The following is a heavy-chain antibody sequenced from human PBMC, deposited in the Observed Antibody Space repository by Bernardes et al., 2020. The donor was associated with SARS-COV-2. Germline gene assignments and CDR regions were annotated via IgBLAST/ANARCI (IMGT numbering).Heavy chain of an antibody. CDR3: TRVLEQQLVRDNWFDP. V-gene: IGHV3-49*03. Sequence: GGSLRLSCTASGFTFGDYAMSWFRPAPGKGLEWVGFIRSKAYGGTTEYAASVKGRFTISRDDSKSIAYLQMNSLKTEDTAVYYCTRVLEQQLVRDNWFDPWGQGTLVTVSS. CDR1: GFTFGDYA. CDR2: IRSKAYGGTT. D-gene: IGHD6-13*01. J-gene: IGHJ5*02.